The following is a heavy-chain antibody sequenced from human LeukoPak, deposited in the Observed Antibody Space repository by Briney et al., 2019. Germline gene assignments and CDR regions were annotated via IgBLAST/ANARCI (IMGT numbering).Heavy chain of an antibody. CDR3: ARESPEGAAAGTNDY. V-gene: IGHV7-4-1*02. J-gene: IGHJ4*02. CDR1: GYTFTSYY. CDR2: INTNTGNP. Sequence: ASVKVSCKASGYTFTSYYMHWVRQAPGQGLEWMGWINTNTGNPTYAQGFTGRFVFSLDTSVSTAYLQISSLKAEDTAVYYCARESPEGAAAGTNDYWGQGTLVTVSS. D-gene: IGHD6-13*01.